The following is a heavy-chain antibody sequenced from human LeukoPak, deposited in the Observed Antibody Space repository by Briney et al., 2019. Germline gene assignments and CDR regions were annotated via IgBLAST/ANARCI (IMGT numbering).Heavy chain of an antibody. V-gene: IGHV3-43D*03. CDR1: GFTFDDYA. J-gene: IGHJ6*04. CDR3: AKDKGVVAAPTLDV. D-gene: IGHD6-13*01. Sequence: GGSLRLSCAASGFTFDDYAMHWVRQAPGKGLESVSLISWDAGSTYYADSVKGRFTISRDNTNNSLYLQMNSLRAEDTALYYCAKDKGVVAAPTLDVWGKGTTVTVSS. CDR2: ISWDAGST.